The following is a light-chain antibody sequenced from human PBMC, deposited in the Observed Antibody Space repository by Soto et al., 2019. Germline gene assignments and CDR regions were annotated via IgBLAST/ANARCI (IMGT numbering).Light chain of an antibody. CDR3: QQYNSAPRT. Sequence: DVQMTQSPSSLSASVGDRVTITCRASQGVSNCLAWYQQKPGKVPKLLIYEASSLQSGVPSRFSGSGSGTEFTLTISSLQPDDFATYFCQQYNSAPRTFGQGTKVDIK. CDR1: QGVSNC. J-gene: IGKJ1*01. V-gene: IGKV1-27*01. CDR2: EAS.